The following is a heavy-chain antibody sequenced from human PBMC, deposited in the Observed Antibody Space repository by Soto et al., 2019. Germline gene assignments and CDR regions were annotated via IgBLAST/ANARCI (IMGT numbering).Heavy chain of an antibody. CDR2: IYYSGST. J-gene: IGHJ6*02. D-gene: IGHD3-22*01. V-gene: IGHV4-59*01. CDR3: ARYKHYYDSSGTDYYYYYYGMDV. Sequence: SETLSLTCTVSGGSISSYYWSWIRQPPGKGLEWIGYIYYSGSTNYNPSLKSRVTISVDTSKNQFSPKLSSVTAADTAVYYCARYKHYYDSSGTDYYYYYYGMDVWGQGTTVTVSS. CDR1: GGSISSYY.